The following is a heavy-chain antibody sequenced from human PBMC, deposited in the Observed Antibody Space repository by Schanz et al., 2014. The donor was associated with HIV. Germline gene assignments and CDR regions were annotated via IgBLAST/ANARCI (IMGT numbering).Heavy chain of an antibody. CDR2: IDPNSGGT. Sequence: QVQLVQSGAEVKKPGSSVKVSCKASGGTFKYYGINWVRQAPGQGLDWMGWIDPNSGGTNYAQKFQARVTMTRDKSISTAYMELTRLRSDDTAVYYCARDDPFDPWGQGTLVTVSS. J-gene: IGHJ5*02. CDR3: ARDDPFDP. V-gene: IGHV1-2*02. CDR1: GGTFKYYG.